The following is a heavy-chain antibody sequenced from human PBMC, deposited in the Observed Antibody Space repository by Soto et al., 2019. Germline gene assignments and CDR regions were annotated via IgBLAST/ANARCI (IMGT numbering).Heavy chain of an antibody. J-gene: IGHJ3*02. CDR2: IIPIFGTA. Sequence: SVKVSCKASGGTFSSYAISWVRQAPGQGLEWMGGIIPIFGTANYAQKFQGRVTITADESTSTAYMELSSLRSEDTAVYYCARPVTYYYDSSAYAFDIWGQGKMVTFSS. CDR3: ARPVTYYYDSSAYAFDI. V-gene: IGHV1-69*13. CDR1: GGTFSSYA. D-gene: IGHD3-22*01.